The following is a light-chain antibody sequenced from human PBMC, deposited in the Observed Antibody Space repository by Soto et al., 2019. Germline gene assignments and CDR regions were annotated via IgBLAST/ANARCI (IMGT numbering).Light chain of an antibody. CDR3: QQSYSTPPIT. CDR1: QSISSY. CDR2: AAS. Sequence: DIQMTQSPSSLSASVGDRVTITCRASQSISSYLNWYQQKPVKAPKLLIYAASSLQSGVPSRFSGSGSVTDFTLTISSLQPEDFATYYCQQSYSTPPITFGQGTRLEIK. V-gene: IGKV1-39*01. J-gene: IGKJ5*01.